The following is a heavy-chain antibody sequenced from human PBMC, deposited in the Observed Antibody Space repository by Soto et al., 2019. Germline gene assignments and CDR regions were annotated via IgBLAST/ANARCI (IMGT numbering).Heavy chain of an antibody. CDR2: ISSSSSTI. CDR3: ARDTETVLRFLEWLPNKNAFDI. J-gene: IGHJ3*02. Sequence: XGSLRLSCAASGFTFSSYSMNWVRQAPGRGLDWVSYISSSSSTIYYADSVKGRFTISRDNAKNSLYLQMNSLRDEDTAVYYCARDTETVLRFLEWLPNKNAFDIWGQGTMVTVSS. CDR1: GFTFSSYS. D-gene: IGHD3-3*01. V-gene: IGHV3-48*02.